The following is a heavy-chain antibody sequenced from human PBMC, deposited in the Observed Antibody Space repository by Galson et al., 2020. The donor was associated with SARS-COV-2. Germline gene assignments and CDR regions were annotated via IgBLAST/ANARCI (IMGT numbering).Heavy chain of an antibody. Sequence: TLSLTCTVSGGSISSGGYYWSWIRQHPGKGLEWIGYIYYSGSTYYNPSLKSRVTISVDTSKNQFSLKLSSVTAADTAVYYCARVIDLLWFGELLPRPRDAFDIWGQGTMVTVSS. D-gene: IGHD3-10*01. CDR3: ARVIDLLWFGELLPRPRDAFDI. V-gene: IGHV4-31*03. CDR1: GGSISSGGYY. CDR2: IYYSGST. J-gene: IGHJ3*02.